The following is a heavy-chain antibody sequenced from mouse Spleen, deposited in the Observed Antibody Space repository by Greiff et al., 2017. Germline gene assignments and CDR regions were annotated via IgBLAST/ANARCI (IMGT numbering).Heavy chain of an antibody. V-gene: IGHV5-12-1*01. J-gene: IGHJ2*01. Sequence: EVQVVESGGGLVKLGGSLKLSCAASGFTFSSYYMSWVRQTPEKRLEWVATISSGGGSTYYPDSVKGRFTISRDNAKNTLYLQMSSLNSEDTAVYYCARGYYGNYFDYWGQGTTLTVSS. CDR1: GFTFSSYY. D-gene: IGHD2-1*01. CDR3: ARGYYGNYFDY. CDR2: ISSGGGST.